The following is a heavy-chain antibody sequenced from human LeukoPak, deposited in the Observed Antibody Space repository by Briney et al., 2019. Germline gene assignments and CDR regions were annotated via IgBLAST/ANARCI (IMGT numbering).Heavy chain of an antibody. CDR3: ARAIGVTCISTSCYSFDY. Sequence: GGSLRLSCAASGFIFDDYAIHWVRQAPGKGLEWVSGISWNSGSIGYADSVKGRFTISRGNAKNSLYLQMNSLRAEDTALYYCARAIGVTCISTSCYSFDYWGQGTLVTVSS. D-gene: IGHD2-2*02. CDR2: ISWNSGSI. V-gene: IGHV3-9*01. J-gene: IGHJ4*02. CDR1: GFIFDDYA.